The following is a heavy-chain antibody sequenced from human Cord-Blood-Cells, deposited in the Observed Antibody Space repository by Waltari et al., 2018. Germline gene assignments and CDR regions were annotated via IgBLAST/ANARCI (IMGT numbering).Heavy chain of an antibody. J-gene: IGHJ4*02. Sequence: QVQLVESGGGVVQPGRSLRLSCAASGFTFSSYAMHWVRQAPGKGLEWVAVISEDGSNKSYADSVKGRFTISRDNSKNTLYLQMNSLRAEDTAVYYCASDHITIFGVVIRDYWGQGTLVTVSS. CDR1: GFTFSSYA. D-gene: IGHD3-3*01. V-gene: IGHV3-30-3*01. CDR2: ISEDGSNK. CDR3: ASDHITIFGVVIRDY.